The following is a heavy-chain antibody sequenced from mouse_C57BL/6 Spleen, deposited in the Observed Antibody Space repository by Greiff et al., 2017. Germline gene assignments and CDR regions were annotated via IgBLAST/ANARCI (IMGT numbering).Heavy chain of an antibody. CDR1: GYSFTGYY. Sequence: VQLKESGPELVKPGASVKISCKASGYSFTGYYMNWVKQSPEKSLEWIGEINPSTGGTTYNQKFKAKATLTVDKSSSTAYMQLKSLTSEDSAVYYCARLGYDGDYYAMDYWGQGTSVTVSS. V-gene: IGHV1-42*01. CDR3: ARLGYDGDYYAMDY. D-gene: IGHD2-2*01. CDR2: INPSTGGT. J-gene: IGHJ4*01.